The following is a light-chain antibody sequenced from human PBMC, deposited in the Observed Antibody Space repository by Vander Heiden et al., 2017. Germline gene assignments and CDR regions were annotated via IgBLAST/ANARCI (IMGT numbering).Light chain of an antibody. CDR3: QQRSNWPPIT. CDR1: QSVSSY. CDR2: DAS. Sequence: IVLTQSPATLSLSPGERATLSCRASQSVSSYLAWYQQKPGQAPRLLIYDASNRATGIPARFSGSGYGTDFTLTISIRDPEDFAVYYCQQRSNWPPITFGQGTRLEIK. J-gene: IGKJ5*01. V-gene: IGKV3-11*01.